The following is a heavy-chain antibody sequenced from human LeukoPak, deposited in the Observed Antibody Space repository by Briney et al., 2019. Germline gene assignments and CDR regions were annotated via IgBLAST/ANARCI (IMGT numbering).Heavy chain of an antibody. CDR2: IIPIFGTA. J-gene: IGHJ4*02. CDR1: GGTFSSYA. CDR3: AASGGVAAGMGLFDY. D-gene: IGHD2-8*02. V-gene: IGHV1-69*05. Sequence: SVKVSCEASGGTFSSYAISWVRQAPGQGLEWMGRIIPIFGTANYAQKFQGRVTITTDESTSTAYMELSSLRSEDTAAYYCAASGGVAAGMGLFDYWGQGALVTVSS.